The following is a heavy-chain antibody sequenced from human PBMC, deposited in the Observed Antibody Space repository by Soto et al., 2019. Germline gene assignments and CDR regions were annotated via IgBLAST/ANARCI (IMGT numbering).Heavy chain of an antibody. CDR1: GFTFSSYA. CDR3: AKYVLLWFGEIRYFDY. Sequence: EVQLLESGGGLVQPGGSLRLSCAASGFTFSSYAMSWVRQAPGKGLEWVSAISGSGGSTYYADSVKGRFTISRDNSKNTLYLQMNSLRAEDTAVYYCAKYVLLWFGEIRYFDYWGQGTLVTVSS. CDR2: ISGSGGST. V-gene: IGHV3-23*01. J-gene: IGHJ4*02. D-gene: IGHD3-10*01.